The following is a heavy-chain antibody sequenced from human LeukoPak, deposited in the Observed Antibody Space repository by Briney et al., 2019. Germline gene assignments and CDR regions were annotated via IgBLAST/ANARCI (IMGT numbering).Heavy chain of an antibody. CDR2: ITPILGTA. CDR3: ARDDYGDYTLNWFEP. V-gene: IGHV1-69*04. CDR1: GGTFTSYA. J-gene: IGHJ5*02. Sequence: SVKVSCKASGGTFTSYAIIWVPQARGRGPQWMGRITPILGTATYAQKFQGRVTITADKSTRTAYMELSSLRSEDTAVYYCARDDYGDYTLNWFEPSGQGTLVTVSS. D-gene: IGHD4-17*01.